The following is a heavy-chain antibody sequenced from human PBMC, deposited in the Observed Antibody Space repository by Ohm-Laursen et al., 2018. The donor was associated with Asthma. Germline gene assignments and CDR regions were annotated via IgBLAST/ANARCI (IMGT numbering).Heavy chain of an antibody. CDR1: GFTFSSYA. CDR2: ISYDGSNK. Sequence: SLRLSCAASGFTFSSYAMHWVRQAPGKGLEWVAVISYDGSNKYYADSVKGRFTISRDNSKTTLHLQMNSLRAEDTAVYYCARGEVPVYYYGLDDWGQGTTVTVSS. V-gene: IGHV3-30-3*01. CDR3: ARGEVPVYYYGLDD. J-gene: IGHJ6*02. D-gene: IGHD4-11*01.